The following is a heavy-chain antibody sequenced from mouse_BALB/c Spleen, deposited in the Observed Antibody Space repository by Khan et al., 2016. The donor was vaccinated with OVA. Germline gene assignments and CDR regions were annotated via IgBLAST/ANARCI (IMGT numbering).Heavy chain of an antibody. CDR2: IWGGGSS. J-gene: IGHJ4*01. D-gene: IGHD2-10*02. V-gene: IGHV2-6-5*01. Sequence: QVQLKQSGPGLAAPSQSLSITCTASGFSLTDYGVSWIRQPPGKGLEWLGVIWGGGSSYYNSDLNTSLSISKDNSGCQVYLKSNSQQTDDTAIYDCAEVVWSKCFTLDYWGQGTSVTVSS. CDR1: GFSLTDYG. CDR3: AEVVWSKCFTLDY.